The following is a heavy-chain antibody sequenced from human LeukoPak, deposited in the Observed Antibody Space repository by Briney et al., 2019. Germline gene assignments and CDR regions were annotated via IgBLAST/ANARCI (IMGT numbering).Heavy chain of an antibody. CDR3: ASLNGYSKFLDY. CDR2: ISSSASTI. D-gene: IGHD4-11*01. CDR1: GFIFSAYE. Sequence: GGSLRLSCAVSGFIFSAYEMNWVRQAPGKGLEWLSYISSSASTICYADSAKGRFTISRDNAKNSLYLQLNSLRAEDTAVYYSASLNGYSKFLDYWGQGALVTVSS. J-gene: IGHJ4*02. V-gene: IGHV3-48*03.